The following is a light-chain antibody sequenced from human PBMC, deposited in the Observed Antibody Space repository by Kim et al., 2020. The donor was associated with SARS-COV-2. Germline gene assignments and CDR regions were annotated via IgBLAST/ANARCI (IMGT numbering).Light chain of an antibody. Sequence: DIQMTQSPSFLSASVGDRVTLTCRASKDIRSDITWYQQKPGKAPRLLISGASYVKAGVPSRFRGSGSGTEFTLTISSLQPEDLAIYYCKRLNSYPLTFGGGTKVDIK. V-gene: IGKV1-9*01. CDR3: KRLNSYPLT. CDR2: GAS. J-gene: IGKJ4*01. CDR1: KDIRSD.